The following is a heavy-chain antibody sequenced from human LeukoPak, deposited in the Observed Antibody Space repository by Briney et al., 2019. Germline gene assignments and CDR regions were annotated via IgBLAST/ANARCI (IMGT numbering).Heavy chain of an antibody. CDR1: GYTFTGYY. D-gene: IGHD3-16*02. CDR3: ARSENPFWGSYRYVLDY. Sequence: ASVKVSCKASGYTFTGYYMHWVRQAPGQGLQWMGWINPNGGGTNYAQKFQGRVTMTRDTSISTAYMELSRLRSDDTAVYYCARSENPFWGSYRYVLDYWGQGTLVTVSS. CDR2: INPNGGGT. J-gene: IGHJ4*02. V-gene: IGHV1-2*02.